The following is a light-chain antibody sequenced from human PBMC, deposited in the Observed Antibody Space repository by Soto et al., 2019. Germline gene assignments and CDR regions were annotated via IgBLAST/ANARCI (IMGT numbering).Light chain of an antibody. CDR1: QSLRSTY. Sequence: EIVLTQSPGTLSLSPGERATLSCRANQSLRSTYVAWYQQKPGQSPRLLIYGASSRATGIPDRFSGSGSGTAFCLTITRLEPEDFAVYYCEHYGGSWEFGQGTKVDFK. CDR2: GAS. CDR3: EHYGGSWE. V-gene: IGKV3-20*01. J-gene: IGKJ1*01.